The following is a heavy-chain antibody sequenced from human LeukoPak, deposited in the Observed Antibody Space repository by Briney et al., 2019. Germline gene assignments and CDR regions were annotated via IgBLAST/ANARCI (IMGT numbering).Heavy chain of an antibody. CDR1: GGTFISYA. Sequence: GSSVKVSCKASGGTFISYAISWVRQAPGQGLEWMGGIIPIFGTADYAQKFQGRVTITADESTSTAYMQLRSLRSEDTAVYYCARLPHHYDFWSGYSYYFDYWGQGTLVTVSS. J-gene: IGHJ4*02. CDR2: IIPIFGTA. D-gene: IGHD3-3*01. CDR3: ARLPHHYDFWSGYSYYFDY. V-gene: IGHV1-69*01.